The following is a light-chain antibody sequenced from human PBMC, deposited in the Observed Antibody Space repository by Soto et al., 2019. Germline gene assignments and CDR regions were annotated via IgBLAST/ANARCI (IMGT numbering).Light chain of an antibody. CDR1: QSALYSSNNKNY. Sequence: DIVLTQSPDSLAVSLGERATINCKSSQSALYSSNNKNYLAWYQQKPGQPPKLLIYWASTRESGVPDRFSGSGSGTDFTLTISSLQAEDVAVYYCQQYFRPWTFGQGTKVESK. CDR2: WAS. CDR3: QQYFRPWT. J-gene: IGKJ1*01. V-gene: IGKV4-1*01.